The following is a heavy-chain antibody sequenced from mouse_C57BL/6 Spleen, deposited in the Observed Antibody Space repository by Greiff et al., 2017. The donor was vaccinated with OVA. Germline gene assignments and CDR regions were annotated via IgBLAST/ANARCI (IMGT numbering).Heavy chain of an antibody. CDR2: IDPSDSYT. CDR3: ARSAYDHAMDY. D-gene: IGHD2-12*01. V-gene: IGHV1-69*01. Sequence: QVQLQQSGAELVMPGASVKLSCKASGYTFTSYWMHWVKQRPGQGLEWIGEIDPSDSYTNYNQKFKGKSTLTVDKSSSTAYMQLSSLTSEDSAVYYCARSAYDHAMDYWGQGTSVTVSS. CDR1: GYTFTSYW. J-gene: IGHJ4*01.